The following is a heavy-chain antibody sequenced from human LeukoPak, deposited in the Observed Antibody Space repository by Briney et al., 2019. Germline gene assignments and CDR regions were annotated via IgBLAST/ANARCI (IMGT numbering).Heavy chain of an antibody. V-gene: IGHV4-39*07. D-gene: IGHD3-10*01. Sequence: SETLSLTCTVSGGSISSSSYYWGWIRQPPGKGLEWIGSIYYSGSTYYNPSLKSRVTISVDTSKNQFSLKLSSVTAADTAVYYCARGPATMVRGVPGMDVWGQGTTVTVSS. CDR1: GGSISSSSYY. CDR3: ARGPATMVRGVPGMDV. CDR2: IYYSGST. J-gene: IGHJ6*02.